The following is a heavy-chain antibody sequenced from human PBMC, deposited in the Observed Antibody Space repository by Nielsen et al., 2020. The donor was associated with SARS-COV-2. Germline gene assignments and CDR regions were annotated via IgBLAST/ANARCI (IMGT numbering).Heavy chain of an antibody. D-gene: IGHD5-12*01. Sequence: GGSLRLSCAASGFTFDDYAMHWVRHAPGKGLEWVSGTSWNSGSIGYADSVKGRFTISRDKSKNTLYLEMNSLRGEDTAVYYCSSAIGYDWGYFDCWGRGTLVTVSS. CDR3: SSAIGYDWGYFDC. J-gene: IGHJ4*02. CDR2: TSWNSGSI. V-gene: IGHV3-9*01. CDR1: GFTFDDYA.